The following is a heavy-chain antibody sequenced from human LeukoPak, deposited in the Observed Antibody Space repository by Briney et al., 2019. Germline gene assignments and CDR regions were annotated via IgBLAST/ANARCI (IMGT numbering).Heavy chain of an antibody. CDR1: GYTFTSYG. D-gene: IGHD3-22*01. J-gene: IGHJ4*01. V-gene: IGHV1-18*01. Sequence: ASVKVSCKASGYTFTSYGISWVRQAPGQGLEWMGWISAYNGNTNYAQKLQGRVTMTTDTSTSTAYMELRSLRSDDTAVYYCAISYDSSGYYTFDYWGQEPWSPSPQ. CDR2: ISAYNGNT. CDR3: AISYDSSGYYTFDY.